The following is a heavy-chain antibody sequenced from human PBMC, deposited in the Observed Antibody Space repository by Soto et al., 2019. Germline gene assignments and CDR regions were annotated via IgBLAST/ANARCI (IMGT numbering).Heavy chain of an antibody. CDR2: VSYRGST. V-gene: IGHV4-59*08. CDR3: ARQGYYDLLSGYYLFDY. D-gene: IGHD3-3*01. Sequence: QVQLQESGPGLVKPSETLFVTCTVSGGSTDSLYWSWVRQPPGKGLEWIGYVSYRGSTTYNPALKSRVIVSIDTSKNQFSLKLTSVTAADTAVYYCARQGYYDLLSGYYLFDYWGQGILVTVSS. J-gene: IGHJ4*02. CDR1: GGSTDSLY.